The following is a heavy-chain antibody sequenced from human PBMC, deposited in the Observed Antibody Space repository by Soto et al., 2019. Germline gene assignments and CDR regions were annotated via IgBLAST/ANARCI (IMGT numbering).Heavy chain of an antibody. Sequence: GGSLRLSCAASGFTFSSYSMNRVRQAPGKGLEWVSSISSSSSYIYYADSVKGRFTISRDNAKNSLYLQMINLGAEDTAVYYCARYFARPSATAIFDVWGQGVLVTVSS. V-gene: IGHV3-21*01. CDR2: ISSSSSYI. CDR1: GFTFSSYS. CDR3: ARYFARPSATAIFDV. J-gene: IGHJ4*02. D-gene: IGHD2-21*02.